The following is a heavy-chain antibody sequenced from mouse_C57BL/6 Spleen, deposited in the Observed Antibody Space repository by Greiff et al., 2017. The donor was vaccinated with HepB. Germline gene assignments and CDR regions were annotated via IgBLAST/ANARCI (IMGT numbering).Heavy chain of an antibody. CDR1: GYTFTGYW. CDR3: ARRFYYSNYGGYAMDY. Sequence: QVQLQQSGAELMKPGASVKLSCKATGYTFTGYWIEWVKQRPGHGLEWIGEILPGSGSTNYNEKFKGKATFTADTSSNTAYMQLSSLTTEDSAIYYCARRFYYSNYGGYAMDYWGQGTSVTVSS. V-gene: IGHV1-9*01. CDR2: ILPGSGST. D-gene: IGHD2-5*01. J-gene: IGHJ4*01.